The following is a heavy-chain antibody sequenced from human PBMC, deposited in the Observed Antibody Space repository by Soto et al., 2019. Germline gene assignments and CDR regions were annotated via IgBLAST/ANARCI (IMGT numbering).Heavy chain of an antibody. CDR2: ISGSGGST. CDR3: TRARQYSSGWPDAFDI. D-gene: IGHD6-19*01. J-gene: IGHJ3*02. CDR1: GFTFSSYA. V-gene: IGHV3-23*01. Sequence: GGSLRLSCAASGFTFSSYAMSWVRQAPGKGLEWVSAISGSGGSTYYAASVKGRFTISRDDSKSIAYLQMNSLKTEDTAVYYCTRARQYSSGWPDAFDIWGQGTMVTVSS.